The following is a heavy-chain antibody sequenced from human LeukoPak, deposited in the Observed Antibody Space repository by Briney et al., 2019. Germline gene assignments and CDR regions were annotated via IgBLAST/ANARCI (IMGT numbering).Heavy chain of an antibody. J-gene: IGHJ3*02. CDR2: IYYSGST. D-gene: IGHD6-13*01. V-gene: IGHV4-39*01. CDR3: ARGPVPYSSSWYRLVGAFDI. CDR1: GGSISSSSYD. Sequence: PSETLSLTCTVSGGSISSSSYDWGWIRPPPGKGLEWIGSIYYSGSTYYNPSLNSRATISVDTSNNQFSLKLSSVTAADTAVYYCARGPVPYSSSWYRLVGAFDIWGQGTMVTVSS.